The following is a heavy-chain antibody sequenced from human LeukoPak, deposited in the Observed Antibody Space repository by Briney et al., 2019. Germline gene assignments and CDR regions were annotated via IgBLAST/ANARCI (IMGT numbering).Heavy chain of an antibody. CDR2: IYYSGST. D-gene: IGHD6-19*01. Sequence: SETLSLTCTVSGGSISSSNYYWGWLRQPPGKGLEWIVNIYYSGSTYYKPSLKTRVTISVDTSKNQCTLKLTSVTAADTAVYYCARHASVDGNWPRPLDYWGQGSLVTVSS. CDR3: ARHASVDGNWPRPLDY. CDR1: GGSISSSNYY. V-gene: IGHV4-39*01. J-gene: IGHJ4*02.